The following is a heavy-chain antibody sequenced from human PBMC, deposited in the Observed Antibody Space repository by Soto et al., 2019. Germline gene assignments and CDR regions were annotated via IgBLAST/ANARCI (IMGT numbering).Heavy chain of an antibody. J-gene: IGHJ6*02. CDR3: ARDRRGAYYYYGMDV. Sequence: GASVKVSCKASGGTFSSYAISWVRQAPGQGLEWMGGIIPIFGTANYAQKFQGRVTITADKSTSTAYMELSSLRSEDTAVYYCARDRRGAYYYYGMDVWRQGTTATVSS. CDR1: GGTFSSYA. CDR2: IIPIFGTA. D-gene: IGHD3-10*01. V-gene: IGHV1-69*06.